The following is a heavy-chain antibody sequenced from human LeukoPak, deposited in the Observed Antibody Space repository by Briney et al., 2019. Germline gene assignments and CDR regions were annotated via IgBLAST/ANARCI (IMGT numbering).Heavy chain of an antibody. CDR1: GYTFTSYY. CDR3: ARDQEGFDY. Sequence: ASVKVSCKASGYTFTSYYMHWVRQAPGQGLEWMGMIYPRDGSTSYAQKFQGRVTVTRDTSTSTVHMELSGLRSEDTAVYYCARDQEGFDYWGQGALVTVSS. V-gene: IGHV1-46*01. CDR2: IYPRDGST. J-gene: IGHJ4*02.